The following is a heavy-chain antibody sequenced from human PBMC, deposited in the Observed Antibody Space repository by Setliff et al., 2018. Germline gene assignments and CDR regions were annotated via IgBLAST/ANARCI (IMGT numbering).Heavy chain of an antibody. CDR3: AKGDTPMSPFLISG. V-gene: IGHV3-30*02. D-gene: IGHD5-18*01. Sequence: PGGSLRLSCAASGFVFNTYGMHWVRQAPGKGLDWVASVRNDGSKTYYGDSVKGRFTISRDNSKKTLDLQMNSLRPEDTAVYYCAKGDTPMSPFLISGWGPGTLVTVSS. J-gene: IGHJ4*02. CDR1: GFVFNTYG. CDR2: VRNDGSKT.